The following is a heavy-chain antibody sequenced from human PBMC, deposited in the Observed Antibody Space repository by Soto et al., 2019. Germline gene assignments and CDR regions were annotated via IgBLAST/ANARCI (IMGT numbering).Heavy chain of an antibody. CDR2: IYGSGGGI. J-gene: IGHJ4*02. Sequence: EVQLLESGGGLVQPGGSLRLSCAASGFPFSTSAMNWVRQAPGKGLECVSGIYGSGGGIQYADSVKGRFTISRDNYRNTLYLQMNSLRDEDTAVYYCAKDLVSGDGLWLMDEWGQGTLVTVSP. V-gene: IGHV3-23*01. D-gene: IGHD2-21*02. CDR3: AKDLVSGDGLWLMDE. CDR1: GFPFSTSA.